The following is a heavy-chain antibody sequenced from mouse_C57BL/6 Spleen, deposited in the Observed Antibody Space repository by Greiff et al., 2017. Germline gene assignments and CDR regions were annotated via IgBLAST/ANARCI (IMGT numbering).Heavy chain of an antibody. Sequence: VKLMESGAELVRPGASVTLSCKASGYTFTDYEMHWVKQTPVHGLEWIGAIDPETGGTAYNQKFKGKAILTADKSSSTAYMELRSLTSEDSAVYYCTYYDYEAWFAYWGQGTLVTVSA. CDR2: IDPETGGT. D-gene: IGHD2-4*01. J-gene: IGHJ3*01. CDR3: TYYDYEAWFAY. CDR1: GYTFTDYE. V-gene: IGHV1-15*01.